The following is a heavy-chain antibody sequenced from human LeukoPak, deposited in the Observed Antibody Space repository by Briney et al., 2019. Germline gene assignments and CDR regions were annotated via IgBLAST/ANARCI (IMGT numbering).Heavy chain of an antibody. CDR1: GFTFSSYS. Sequence: GGSLRLSCAASGFTFSSYSMNWVRQAPGKGLEWVSSISSSSSYIYYADSVKGRSTISRDNAKNSLYLQMNSLRAEDTAVYYCARDNIVVVPAAISAYYYYGMDVWGQGTTVTVSS. CDR2: ISSSSSYI. CDR3: ARDNIVVVPAAISAYYYYGMDV. V-gene: IGHV3-21*01. D-gene: IGHD2-2*01. J-gene: IGHJ6*02.